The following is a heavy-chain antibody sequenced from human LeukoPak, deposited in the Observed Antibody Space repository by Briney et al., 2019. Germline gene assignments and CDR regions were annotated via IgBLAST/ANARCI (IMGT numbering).Heavy chain of an antibody. J-gene: IGHJ4*02. Sequence: DSVKVSCTASGYTFTGYHMHWVRQAPGQGLEWMGWINPNSGGTNYAQKFQGRVTMTRDTSISTAYMELSRLRSDDTAVYYCARDLAVVVNSGYWGQGTLVTVSS. D-gene: IGHD3-22*01. CDR1: GYTFTGYH. V-gene: IGHV1-2*02. CDR3: ARDLAVVVNSGY. CDR2: INPNSGGT.